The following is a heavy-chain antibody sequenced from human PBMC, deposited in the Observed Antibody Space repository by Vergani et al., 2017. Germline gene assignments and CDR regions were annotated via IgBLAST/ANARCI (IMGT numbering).Heavy chain of an antibody. J-gene: IGHJ4*02. D-gene: IGHD1-26*01. CDR2: ISSSSSYI. CDR3: ARGRDSGHDRGVFDY. V-gene: IGHV3-21*01. CDR1: GFTFSSYS. Sequence: EVQLVESGGVVVQPGGSLRLSCAASGFTFSSYSMNWVRQAPGKGLEWVSSISSSSSYIYYADSVKGRFTISRDNATNTLYLQMNSLRAEDTAVYYCARGRDSGHDRGVFDYWGQGTLVTVSS.